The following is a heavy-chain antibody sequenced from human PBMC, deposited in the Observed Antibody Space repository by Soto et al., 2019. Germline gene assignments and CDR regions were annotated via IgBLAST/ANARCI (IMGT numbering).Heavy chain of an antibody. V-gene: IGHV3-74*01. Sequence: WWSLRLSCSASVFPFTNYWMNWFRQTPGKGLMWVSRISPDGSDVGYADSVEGRFTVSRDNAKNTLYLQMHSLRAEDTAMYYCACWGHIVPVAPSDFDRWGQGTLVTVSS. CDR2: ISPDGSDV. CDR3: ACWGHIVPVAPSDFDR. D-gene: IGHD2-8*02. CDR1: VFPFTNYW. J-gene: IGHJ4*02.